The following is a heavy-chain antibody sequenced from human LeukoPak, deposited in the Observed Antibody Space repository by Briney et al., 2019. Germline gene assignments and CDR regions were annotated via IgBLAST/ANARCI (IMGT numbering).Heavy chain of an antibody. CDR3: ARNPHAATIDY. V-gene: IGHV4-39*01. CDR2: IYYSGST. Sequence: PSETLSLTCTVSGGSISSSSYYWGWIRQPPGKGLEWIGSIYYSGSTYYNPSLKSRVTISVDTSKNQFSLKLRSVTAADTAVYYCARNPHAATIDYWGQGTLVTVSS. D-gene: IGHD5-24*01. J-gene: IGHJ4*02. CDR1: GGSISSSSYY.